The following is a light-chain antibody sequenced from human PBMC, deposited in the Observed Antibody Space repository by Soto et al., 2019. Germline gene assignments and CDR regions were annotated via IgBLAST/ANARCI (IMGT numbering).Light chain of an antibody. V-gene: IGKV1-33*01. CDR2: DAF. J-gene: IGKJ5*01. CDR3: QQYDNVPIT. Sequence: DIQLTQSPSSLSASVGYRITITCQASQDIGNYLNWYQQKPGKAPKLLIYDAFTLESGVPSRFSGSGSGTDFTFTSSSLQPEDFATYYCQQYDNVPITFGQGTRLEIK. CDR1: QDIGNY.